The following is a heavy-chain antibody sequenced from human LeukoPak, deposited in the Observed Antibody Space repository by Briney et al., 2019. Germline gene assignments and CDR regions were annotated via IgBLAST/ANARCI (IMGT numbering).Heavy chain of an antibody. J-gene: IGHJ5*02. CDR1: GGSVSRYY. Sequence: SETLPLTCTVSGGSVSRYYWSWIRQSAGKGLEWIGRIYNSGSTTYNPSLKSRVTMSIDTSKNQFSLKLTSVIVADTAVYYCARDSGTTGEVKFDPWGQGTLVTVSS. CDR2: IYNSGST. CDR3: ARDSGTTGEVKFDP. D-gene: IGHD3-10*01. V-gene: IGHV4-4*07.